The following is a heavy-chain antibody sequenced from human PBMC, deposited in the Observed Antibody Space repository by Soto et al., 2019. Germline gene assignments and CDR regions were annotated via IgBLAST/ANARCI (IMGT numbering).Heavy chain of an antibody. Sequence: QVQLVESGGGVVQPGRSLRLSFAASGFTFRTNAMHWVRQAPGKGLEWVAVISYDGNNKYYADSVKGRFTISRDNSKNTLYLQMNSLRAEDTAVYYCAKNGYSSGWYGDYWGQGTLVTVSS. CDR1: GFTFRTNA. CDR3: AKNGYSSGWYGDY. J-gene: IGHJ4*02. CDR2: ISYDGNNK. V-gene: IGHV3-30*18. D-gene: IGHD6-19*01.